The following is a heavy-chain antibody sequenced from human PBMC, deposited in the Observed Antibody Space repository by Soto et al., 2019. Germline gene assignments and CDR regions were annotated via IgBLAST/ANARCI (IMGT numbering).Heavy chain of an antibody. CDR2: INAGNGNT. J-gene: IGHJ4*02. Sequence: ASVKVSCKASGYTFTSYAMHWVRQAPGQRLEWMGWINAGNGNTKYSQKFQGRVTITRDTSASTAYMELSSLRSEDTAVYYCARDPSITIFGVAGYYFDYWGQGTLVTVSS. CDR3: ARDPSITIFGVAGYYFDY. V-gene: IGHV1-3*01. CDR1: GYTFTSYA. D-gene: IGHD3-3*01.